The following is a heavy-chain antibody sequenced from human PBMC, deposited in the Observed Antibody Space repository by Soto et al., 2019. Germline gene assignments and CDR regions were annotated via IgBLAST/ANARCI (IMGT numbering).Heavy chain of an antibody. Sequence: GGSLRLSCAASGFTFSSYAMSWVRQAPGKGLEWVSAISGSGGSTYYAGSVKGRFTISRDNSKNTLYLQMNSLRAEDTAVYYCAKDRGYSYGRTFFDYWGQGTLVTVSS. V-gene: IGHV3-23*01. CDR3: AKDRGYSYGRTFFDY. CDR2: ISGSGGST. D-gene: IGHD5-18*01. CDR1: GFTFSSYA. J-gene: IGHJ4*02.